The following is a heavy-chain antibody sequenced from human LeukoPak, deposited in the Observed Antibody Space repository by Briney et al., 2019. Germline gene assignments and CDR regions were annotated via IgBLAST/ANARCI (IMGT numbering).Heavy chain of an antibody. J-gene: IGHJ5*02. CDR1: GGSISSYY. D-gene: IGHD6-19*01. V-gene: IGHV4-59*01. CDR3: ARMPYSSGWYEGGWFDP. Sequence: ASETLSLTCTVSGGSISSYYWSWIRQPPGKGLEWIGYIYYSGGTNYNPSLKSRVTISVDTSKNQFSLKLSSVTAADTAVYYCARMPYSSGWYEGGWFDPWGQGTLVTVSS. CDR2: IYYSGGT.